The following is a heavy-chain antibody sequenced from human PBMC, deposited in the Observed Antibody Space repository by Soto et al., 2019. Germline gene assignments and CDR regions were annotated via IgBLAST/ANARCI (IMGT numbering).Heavy chain of an antibody. CDR1: GFTFSSYG. V-gene: IGHV3-33*01. Sequence: ESGGGVVQPGRSLRLSCAASGFTFSSYGMHWVRQAPGKGLEWVAVIWYDGSNKYYADSVKGRFTISRDNSKNTLYLQMNSLRAEDTAVYYCARSGGSYHYGMDVWGQGTTVTVSS. J-gene: IGHJ6*02. D-gene: IGHD2-15*01. CDR3: ARSGGSYHYGMDV. CDR2: IWYDGSNK.